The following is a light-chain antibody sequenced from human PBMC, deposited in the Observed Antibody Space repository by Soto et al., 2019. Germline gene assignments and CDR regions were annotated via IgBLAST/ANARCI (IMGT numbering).Light chain of an antibody. CDR2: DVN. CDR1: SSDIGAYNF. CDR3: TSWTTSTTMI. V-gene: IGLV2-14*03. Sequence: QSALTQPASVSGSPGQSITISCTGTSSDIGAYNFVSWYQQHPGKAPKLMLYDVNIRPSGVSNRFSGSKPGNTASLTISGLQAEDEADYYCTSWTTSTTMIFGGGTKLTV. J-gene: IGLJ2*01.